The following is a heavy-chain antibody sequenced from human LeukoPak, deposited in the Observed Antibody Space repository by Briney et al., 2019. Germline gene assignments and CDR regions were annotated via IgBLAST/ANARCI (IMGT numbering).Heavy chain of an antibody. CDR3: ARDKRDAFDI. V-gene: IGHV3-23*01. CDR2: ISGSGGST. J-gene: IGHJ3*02. Sequence: GGTLRLSCAASGFTFSSYGMSWVRQAPGKGLEWVSAISGSGGSTYYADSVKGRFTISRDNAKNSLYLQMNSLRAEDTAVYYCARDKRDAFDIWGQGTMVTVSS. CDR1: GFTFSSYG.